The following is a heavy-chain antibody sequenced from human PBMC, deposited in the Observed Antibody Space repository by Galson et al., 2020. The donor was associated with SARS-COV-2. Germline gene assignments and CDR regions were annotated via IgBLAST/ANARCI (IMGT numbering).Heavy chain of an antibody. V-gene: IGHV5-51*01. D-gene: IGHD2-8*01. Sequence: GESLKISCQASGYRFTSYWIGWVRQMPGKGLEWMGIVFPDDSETRYSPSFQGQVPLSTDKSISTACLQWSSLKASDTAMYYCARHTADCSNVICYADYYHGMDVWVQGTAVTVSA. CDR3: ARHTADCSNVICYADYYHGMDV. J-gene: IGHJ6*01. CDR1: GYRFTSYW. CDR2: VFPDDSET.